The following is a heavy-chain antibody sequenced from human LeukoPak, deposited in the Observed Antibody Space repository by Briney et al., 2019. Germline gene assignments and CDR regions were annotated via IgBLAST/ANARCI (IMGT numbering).Heavy chain of an antibody. V-gene: IGHV1-18*01. D-gene: IGHD3-22*01. CDR2: INPNSGGT. CDR3: TRGAWIYESSGYYPLFDY. Sequence: ASVKVSCKASGYTFTSYDINSVRQATGQGLEWMGWINPNSGGTNYAQKLQGRVTMTTDTSTSTAYMELRSLRTDDTAVYYCTRGAWIYESSGYYPLFDYWGQGTLVTVSS. J-gene: IGHJ4*02. CDR1: GYTFTSYD.